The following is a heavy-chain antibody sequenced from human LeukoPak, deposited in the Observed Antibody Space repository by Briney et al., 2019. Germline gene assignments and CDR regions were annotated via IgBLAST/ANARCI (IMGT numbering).Heavy chain of an antibody. CDR2: ISAYNGNT. V-gene: IGHV1-18*01. J-gene: IGHJ6*02. Sequence: ASVKVSRKASGYTFTSYGISWVRQAPGQGLEWMGWISAYNGNTNYAQKLQGRVTMTTDTSTSTAYMELRSLRSDDTAVYYCARRSDTVTTIYYYGMDVWGQGTTVTVSS. CDR3: ARRSDTVTTIYYYGMDV. CDR1: GYTFTSYG. D-gene: IGHD4-17*01.